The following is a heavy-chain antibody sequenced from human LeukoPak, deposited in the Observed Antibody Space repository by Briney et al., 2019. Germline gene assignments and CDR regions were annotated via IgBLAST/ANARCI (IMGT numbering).Heavy chain of an antibody. CDR2: IHAGNGKT. Sequence: ASVKVSCKAFGYTFSNYAIQWVRQAPGQRLELMGWIHAGNGKTKYSQKFQGRVTITRDTSANTAYMELSSLRSEDTAIYYCARGIWTATYVQYYLDYWGQGTLVTVSS. J-gene: IGHJ4*02. V-gene: IGHV1-3*01. CDR3: ARGIWTATYVQYYLDY. D-gene: IGHD3/OR15-3a*01. CDR1: GYTFSNYA.